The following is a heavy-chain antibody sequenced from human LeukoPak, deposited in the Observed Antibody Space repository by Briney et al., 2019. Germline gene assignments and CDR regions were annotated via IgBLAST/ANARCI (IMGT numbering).Heavy chain of an antibody. CDR1: GFTFNNYA. Sequence: GGSLRLSCAASGFTFNNYAMNWVRQAPGKGLEWVAVISYDGSNKYYADSVKGRFTISRDNSKNTLYLQMNSLRAEDTAVYYCAREVGYSNDAFDIWGQGTMVTVSS. V-gene: IGHV3-30-3*01. J-gene: IGHJ3*02. CDR3: AREVGYSNDAFDI. CDR2: ISYDGSNK. D-gene: IGHD2-21*01.